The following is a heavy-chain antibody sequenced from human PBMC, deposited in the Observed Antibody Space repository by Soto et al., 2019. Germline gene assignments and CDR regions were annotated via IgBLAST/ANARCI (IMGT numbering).Heavy chain of an antibody. CDR1: GFTFDDYT. Sequence: AGGSLRLSCAASGFTFDDYTMHWVRQAPGKGLEWVSLISWDGGSTYYADSVKGRFTISRDNSKNSLYLQMNSLRTEDTALYYCAKDGSSDHYYYYGMDVWGQGTTVTV. J-gene: IGHJ6*02. V-gene: IGHV3-43*01. CDR2: ISWDGGST. CDR3: AKDGSSDHYYYYGMDV. D-gene: IGHD6-6*01.